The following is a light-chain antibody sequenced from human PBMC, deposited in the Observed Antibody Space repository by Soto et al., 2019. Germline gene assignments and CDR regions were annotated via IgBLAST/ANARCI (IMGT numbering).Light chain of an antibody. CDR3: SSYTSSSTFLL. J-gene: IGLJ2*01. V-gene: IGLV2-14*01. Sequence: QSALTQPASMSGSPGQSITISCTGTSSDIGTYNYVSWYQQHPGKVPKLMIYEVSNRPSGVSNRFSGSKSGNAASLTISGLQSEDEADYYCSSYTSSSTFLLVGGGTQLTVL. CDR2: EVS. CDR1: SSDIGTYNY.